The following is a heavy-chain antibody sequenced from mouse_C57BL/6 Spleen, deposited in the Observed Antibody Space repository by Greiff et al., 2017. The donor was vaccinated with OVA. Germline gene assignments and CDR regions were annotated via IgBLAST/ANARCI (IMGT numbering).Heavy chain of an antibody. CDR3: AREWGYYGYFDV. CDR2: ISYDGSN. CDR1: GYSITSGYY. Sequence: VQLQQSGPGLVKPSQSLSLTCSVTGYSITSGYYWNWIRQFPGNKLEWMGYISYDGSNNYNPSLKNRISITRDTSKNQFFLKLNSVTTEDTATYYCAREWGYYGYFDVWGTGTTVTVSS. V-gene: IGHV3-6*01. D-gene: IGHD2-2*01. J-gene: IGHJ1*03.